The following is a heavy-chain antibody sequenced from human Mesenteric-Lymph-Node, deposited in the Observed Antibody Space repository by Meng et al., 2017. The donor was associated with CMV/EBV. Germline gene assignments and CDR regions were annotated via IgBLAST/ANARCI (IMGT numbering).Heavy chain of an antibody. CDR3: ARSGDYSDFPVPDNYYYYYGMDV. CDR2: IKQDGSEK. J-gene: IGHJ6*01. D-gene: IGHD4-11*01. CDR1: GFTFSSYW. V-gene: IGHV3-7*01. Sequence: GESLKISCAASGFTFSSYWMSWVRQAPGKGLEWVANIKQDGSEKYYVDSVKGRFTISRDNAKNSLFLQMNRLRAEDTAVYSCARSGDYSDFPVPDNYYYYYGMDVWGEGTTVTVSS.